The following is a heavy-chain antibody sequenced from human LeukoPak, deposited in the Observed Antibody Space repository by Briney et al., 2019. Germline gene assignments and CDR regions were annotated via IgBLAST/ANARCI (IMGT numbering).Heavy chain of an antibody. V-gene: IGHV3-30*18. CDR1: GVTFSSYG. CDR3: AKDGYSYYYDSSGYST. CDR2: ISYDGSNK. J-gene: IGHJ5*02. Sequence: PGGSLRLSCAASGVTFSSYGMHWVRQAPGKGLEWVAVISYDGSNKYYADSVKGRFTISRDNSKNTLYLQMNSLRAEDTAVYYCAKDGYSYYYDSSGYSTWGQGTLVTVSS. D-gene: IGHD3-22*01.